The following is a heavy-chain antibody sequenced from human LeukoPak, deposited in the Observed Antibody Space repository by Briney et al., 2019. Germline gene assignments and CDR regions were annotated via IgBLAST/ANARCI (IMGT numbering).Heavy chain of an antibody. CDR1: GYSFTSYW. V-gene: IGHV5-51*01. Sequence: GESLRISCKGSGYSFTSYWIGWVRQMPGKGLEWMGVIYPGDSESRYSPSFQGQVTISADKSINTAYLQWSSLKASDTAMYYCARQRFLGYYMDVWGKGTTVTVSS. CDR3: ARQRFLGYYMDV. J-gene: IGHJ6*03. CDR2: IYPGDSES. D-gene: IGHD3-16*01.